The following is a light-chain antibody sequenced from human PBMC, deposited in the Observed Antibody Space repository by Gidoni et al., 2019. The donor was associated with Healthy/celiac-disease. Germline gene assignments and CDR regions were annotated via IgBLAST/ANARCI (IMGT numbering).Light chain of an antibody. J-gene: IGKJ4*01. CDR3: QQYGSSPT. CDR2: GAS. CDR1: QSVSSSY. Sequence: IVLTQSPGPLSLSPGERATLSCRASQSVSSSYLAWYQQKPGQAPRLRLYGASSRATGSPDRVSGSGSGTDFTLTISRLEPEDFAVYYCQQYGSSPTFGGGTKVEIK. V-gene: IGKV3-20*01.